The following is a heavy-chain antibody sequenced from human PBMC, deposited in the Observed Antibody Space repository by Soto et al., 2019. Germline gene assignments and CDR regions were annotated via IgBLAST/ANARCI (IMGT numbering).Heavy chain of an antibody. V-gene: IGHV2-26*01. J-gene: IGHJ6*02. CDR2: IFSNDEK. D-gene: IGHD1-1*01. Sequence: QVTLKESGPVLVKPTETLTLTCTVSGFSLSNARMGVSWIRQPPGKALEWLAHIFSNDEKSYSTSLKSRLTXSXDXXKSQVVLTMTNMDPVDTATYSCARMTAPTYYDMDVWGQGTTVTVSS. CDR1: GFSLSNARMG. CDR3: ARMTAPTYYDMDV.